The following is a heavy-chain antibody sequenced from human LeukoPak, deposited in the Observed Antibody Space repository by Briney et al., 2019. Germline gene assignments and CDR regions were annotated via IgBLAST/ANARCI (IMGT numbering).Heavy chain of an antibody. J-gene: IGHJ4*02. CDR1: GFTFSSFA. CDR2: ISTNGGGT. CDR3: ARYCNGVTCYSGYGY. D-gene: IGHD2-15*01. Sequence: RSGGSLRLSSTASGFTFSSFAMHWVRQTPGRGLVYVSAISTNGGGTYYANSVKGRFTISRDNSKNTLYLQMGSLRADDMAVYFCARYCNGVTCYSGYGYWGQGTLVTVSS. V-gene: IGHV3-64*01.